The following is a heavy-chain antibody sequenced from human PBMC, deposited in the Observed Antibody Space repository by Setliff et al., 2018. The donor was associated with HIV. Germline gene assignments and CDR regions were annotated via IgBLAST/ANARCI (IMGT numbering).Heavy chain of an antibody. CDR2: IYTTGST. Sequence: SETLSLTCTVSGGSISSGRDYWSWIRQPAGKGLEWIGRIYTTGSTNYNPSLKSRVTMSVDTSKNQFSLKLRAVTAADTAVYYCAKDNSSSSIYHYYGMDVWGQGTTVTVSS. J-gene: IGHJ6*02. CDR3: AKDNSSSSIYHYYGMDV. CDR1: GGSISSGRDY. V-gene: IGHV4-61*02. D-gene: IGHD6-6*01.